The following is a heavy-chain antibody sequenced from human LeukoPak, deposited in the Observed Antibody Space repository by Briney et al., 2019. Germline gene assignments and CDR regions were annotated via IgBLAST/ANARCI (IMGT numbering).Heavy chain of an antibody. CDR2: ISSSGSTI. Sequence: GGSLRLSCAASGFTFSSYEINWVRQAPGKGLEWVSYISSSGSTIYYADSVKGRFTISRDNSKNTLYLQMNSLRAEDTAVYYCAKDDSSGFRRFDPWGQGTLVTVSS. V-gene: IGHV3-48*03. CDR1: GFTFSSYE. J-gene: IGHJ5*02. D-gene: IGHD6-19*01. CDR3: AKDDSSGFRRFDP.